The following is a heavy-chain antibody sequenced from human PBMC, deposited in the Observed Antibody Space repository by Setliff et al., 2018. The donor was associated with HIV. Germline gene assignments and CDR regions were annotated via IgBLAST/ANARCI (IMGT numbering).Heavy chain of an antibody. V-gene: IGHV1-8*01. D-gene: IGHD2-2*01. CDR2: MNPNSGNT. Sequence: GASVKVSCKASGYTFTKFDINWVRQATGQGLEWMGWMNPNSGNTGFAQKFQGRVTMTRNTSISTSYMELRSLRSEDTAVYFCARAPRGVGSSSHFDYWGRGTLVTVSS. J-gene: IGHJ4*02. CDR3: ARAPRGVGSSSHFDY. CDR1: GYTFTKFD.